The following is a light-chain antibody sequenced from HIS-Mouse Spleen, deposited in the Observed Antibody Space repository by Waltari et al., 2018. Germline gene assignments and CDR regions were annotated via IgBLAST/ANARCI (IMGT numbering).Light chain of an antibody. CDR3: QSADSSGNHRV. V-gene: IGLV3-25*03. Sequence: SYELTQPPSVSVSPGQTARITCSGDALPKQYAYWYQQKPGQAPVRVIYKDSERPSGIPERFSGSSSGKTVTLTISGVQAEDEADYYCQSADSSGNHRVFGGGTKLTVL. J-gene: IGLJ2*01. CDR1: ALPKQY. CDR2: KDS.